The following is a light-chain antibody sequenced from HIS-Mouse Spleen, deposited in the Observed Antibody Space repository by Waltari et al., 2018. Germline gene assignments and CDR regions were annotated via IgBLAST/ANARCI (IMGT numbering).Light chain of an antibody. CDR2: RNN. J-gene: IGLJ1*01. CDR1: SSNIGSNY. CDR3: AAWDDSLSGHYV. Sequence: QSVLTQPPSASGTPGQRVTISCSRSSSNIGSNYVYWYQQRPGTAPKLLILRNNQRPSGVPDRFSGSKSGTSASLAISGLRSEDEADYYCAAWDDSLSGHYVFGTGTKVTVL. V-gene: IGLV1-47*01.